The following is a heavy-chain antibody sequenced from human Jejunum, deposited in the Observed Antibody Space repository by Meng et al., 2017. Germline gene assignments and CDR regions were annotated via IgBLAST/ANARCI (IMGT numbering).Heavy chain of an antibody. CDR2: IYSTGAT. CDR3: ARQMGSGTYSYDS. J-gene: IGHJ5*01. Sequence: SETLSLTCSVSGGSMSSGSYYWSWIRPPAGKGLEWIGRIYSTGATNFNPSLKSRVTISTDTSKNQFSLKLTSVTAADTALYYCARQMGSGTYSYDSWGQGTLVTVSS. V-gene: IGHV4-61*02. CDR1: GGSMSSGSYY. D-gene: IGHD1-26*01.